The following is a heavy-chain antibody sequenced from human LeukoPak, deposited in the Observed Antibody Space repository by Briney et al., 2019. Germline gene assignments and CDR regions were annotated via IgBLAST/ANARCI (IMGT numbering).Heavy chain of an antibody. D-gene: IGHD5-12*01. CDR3: TRPAASGYDSPANY. V-gene: IGHV5-51*01. CDR1: GYTFTSYW. J-gene: IGHJ4*02. CDR2: IFPGDSDT. Sequence: GESLKISCKGSGYTFTSYWIAWVRQMPGRGLEWMGIIFPGDSDTRYSPSFQGQVTISADKSISTAYLQWSSLKASDTAMYYCTRPAASGYDSPANYWGQGTLVTVSS.